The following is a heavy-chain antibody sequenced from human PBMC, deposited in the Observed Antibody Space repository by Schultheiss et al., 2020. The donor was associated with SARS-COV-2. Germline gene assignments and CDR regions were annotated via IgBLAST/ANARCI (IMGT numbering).Heavy chain of an antibody. CDR1: GFTVSSNY. V-gene: IGHV3-30-3*01. CDR2: ISFDGSNR. CDR3: ARDSRTLLRFLEWLSPHIDY. D-gene: IGHD3-3*01. Sequence: GESLKISCAASGFTVSSNYMSWVRQAPGKGLEWVAVISFDGSNRFYADSVKGRFTISRDNSKNTLYLQVNSLRAEDTAVYYCARDSRTLLRFLEWLSPHIDYWGQGTLVTVSS. J-gene: IGHJ4*02.